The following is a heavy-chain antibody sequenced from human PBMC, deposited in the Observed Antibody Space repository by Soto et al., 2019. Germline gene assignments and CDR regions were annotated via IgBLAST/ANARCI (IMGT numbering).Heavy chain of an antibody. Sequence: SETLSLTCAVSGAYMRNDYYYWSWVRQKPGKDLEWIGHMHHSGRTHYNPSLKSRVAVSVDTSKNQFSLYLNSVTAADTAVYYCARYRAETDGEPRGEFDYWGPGTLVTVSS. CDR3: ARYRAETDGEPRGEFDY. CDR2: MHHSGRT. D-gene: IGHD3-16*01. J-gene: IGHJ4*02. CDR1: GAYMRNDYYY. V-gene: IGHV4-31*11.